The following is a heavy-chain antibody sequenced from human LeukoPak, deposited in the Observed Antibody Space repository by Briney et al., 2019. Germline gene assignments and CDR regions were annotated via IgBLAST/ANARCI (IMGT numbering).Heavy chain of an antibody. CDR3: APGHGSENWFDP. CDR2: IIPILGIA. CDR1: GGTFSSYA. D-gene: IGHD3-10*01. V-gene: IGHV1-69*04. J-gene: IGHJ5*02. Sequence: SVKVSCKASGGTFSSYAISWVRQAPGQGLEWMGRIIPILGIANYAQKFQGRVTITADKSTSTAYMELSSLRSEDTAVYYCAPGHGSENWFDPWGQGTLVTVSS.